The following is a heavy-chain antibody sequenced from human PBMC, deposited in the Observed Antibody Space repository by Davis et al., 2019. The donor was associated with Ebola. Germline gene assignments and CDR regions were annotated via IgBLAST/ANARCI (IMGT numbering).Heavy chain of an antibody. CDR1: GFTFSSYW. V-gene: IGHV3-74*01. J-gene: IGHJ6*02. CDR3: ARGYCTGGVCYVHYYYGMDV. D-gene: IGHD2-8*02. Sequence: PGGSLRLSCAASGFTFSSYWMRWVRQAPGKGLVWVSRINSDGSSTSYADSVKGRFTISRDNAKNTLYLQMNSLRAEDTAVYYCARGYCTGGVCYVHYYYGMDVWGQGTTVTVSS. CDR2: INSDGSST.